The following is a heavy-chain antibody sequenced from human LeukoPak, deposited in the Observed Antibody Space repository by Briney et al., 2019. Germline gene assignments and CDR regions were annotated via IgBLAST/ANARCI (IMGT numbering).Heavy chain of an antibody. CDR3: ARAPREGFSGSYHDY. D-gene: IGHD1-26*01. CDR1: GFTFGGYS. J-gene: IGHJ4*02. V-gene: IGHV3-64*01. Sequence: PGGSLRLSCAASGFTFGGYSMHWVRQAPGKGLEYVSAISSNGDNTYYANSVKGRFTISRDNSKNTLYLQMASLRGEDTAVYYCARAPREGFSGSYHDYWGQGTLVTVSS. CDR2: ISSNGDNT.